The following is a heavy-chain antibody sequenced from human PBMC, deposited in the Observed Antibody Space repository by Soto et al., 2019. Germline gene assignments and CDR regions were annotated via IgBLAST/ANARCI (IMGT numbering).Heavy chain of an antibody. CDR1: GYTFSRYG. Sequence: QGQLVQSGGEMKKSGASVKVSCKASGYTFSRYGISWVRQAPGQGLAWMGWISGYNGDTNYAQKFQGRVTMTIDTSTTTAYMELRSLTSDDTAVYYCAKNGQPPYYYDGLDVWGQGTTVTVSS. D-gene: IGHD2-8*01. CDR2: ISGYNGDT. J-gene: IGHJ6*02. CDR3: AKNGQPPYYYDGLDV. V-gene: IGHV1-18*01.